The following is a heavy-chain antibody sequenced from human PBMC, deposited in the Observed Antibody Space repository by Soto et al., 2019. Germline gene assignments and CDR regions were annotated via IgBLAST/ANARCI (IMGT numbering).Heavy chain of an antibody. D-gene: IGHD4-17*01. CDR2: IYYSGST. Sequence: TLSLTCTVSGGSISSYYWSWIRQPPGKGLEWIGYIYYSGSTNYNPSLKSRVTISVDTSKNQFSLKLSSVTAADTAVYYCARVYGDCLDYWGQGTLVTVSS. J-gene: IGHJ4*02. V-gene: IGHV4-59*01. CDR1: GGSISSYY. CDR3: ARVYGDCLDY.